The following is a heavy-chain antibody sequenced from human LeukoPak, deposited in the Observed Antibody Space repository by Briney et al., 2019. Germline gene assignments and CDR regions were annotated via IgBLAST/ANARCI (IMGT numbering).Heavy chain of an antibody. J-gene: IGHJ4*02. CDR1: GGSFSSYY. CDR3: ASSKNLNYDILTGYYNY. V-gene: IGHV4-59*12. Sequence: SETLSLTCTVSGGSFSSYYWSWIRQPPGKGLEWIGYIYYSGSTNYNPSLKSRVTISVDKSKNQFSLKLSSVTAADTAVYYCASSKNLNYDILTGYYNYWGQGTLVTVSS. D-gene: IGHD3-9*01. CDR2: IYYSGST.